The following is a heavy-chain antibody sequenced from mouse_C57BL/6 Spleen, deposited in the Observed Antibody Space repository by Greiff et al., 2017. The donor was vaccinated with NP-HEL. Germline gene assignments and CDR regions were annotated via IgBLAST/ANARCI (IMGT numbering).Heavy chain of an antibody. CDR2: IHPNSGST. D-gene: IGHD3-2*02. CDR3: AREKAAQADD. J-gene: IGHJ2*01. CDR1: GYTFTSYW. V-gene: IGHV1-64*01. Sequence: QVQLQQPGAELVKPGASVKLSCKASGYTFTSYWMHWVQQRPGQGLEWIGMIHPNSGSTNSPENIKSKATLTVDKSSSTAYRQLSSLTSEDSAVYYCAREKAAQADDWGKGTTLTVSS.